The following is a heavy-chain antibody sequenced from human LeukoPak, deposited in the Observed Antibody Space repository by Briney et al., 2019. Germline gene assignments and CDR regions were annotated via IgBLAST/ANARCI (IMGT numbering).Heavy chain of an antibody. Sequence: GGSLRLSCAASGFTFSRYWMSWVRRAPGKGLEWVADINQGGSEKFYVDSVKGRFTISRDNAKNALYLQINSLRAEDTAVYHCARGVQSSLYYYYYYYMDVWGKGTTVTVSS. CDR1: GFTFSRYW. CDR3: ARGVQSSLYYYYYYYMDV. D-gene: IGHD1-1*01. CDR2: INQGGSEK. J-gene: IGHJ6*03. V-gene: IGHV3-7*04.